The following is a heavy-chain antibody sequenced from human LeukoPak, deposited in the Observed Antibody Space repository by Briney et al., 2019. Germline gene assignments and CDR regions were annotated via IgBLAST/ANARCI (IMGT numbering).Heavy chain of an antibody. D-gene: IGHD3-10*01. CDR2: ISYDGSNK. J-gene: IGHJ4*02. V-gene: IGHV3-30*04. Sequence: GGSLRLSCAASGFTFSSYAIHWVRQAPGKGLEWVAVISYDGSNKYYADSVKGRFTISRDNSKNTLYLQMNSLRAEDTAVYYCASSDSGSYYSPLALGHWGQGTLVTVSS. CDR1: GFTFSSYA. CDR3: ASSDSGSYYSPLALGH.